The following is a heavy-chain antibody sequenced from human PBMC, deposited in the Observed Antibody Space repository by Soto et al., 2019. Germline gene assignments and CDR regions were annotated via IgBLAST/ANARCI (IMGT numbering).Heavy chain of an antibody. V-gene: IGHV4-39*01. CDR3: ATPLWFGELLLDY. CDR2: INHSGNT. CDR1: GASISSSSYH. J-gene: IGHJ4*02. D-gene: IGHD3-10*01. Sequence: PSETLSLTCTVSGASISSSSYHWGWIRQPPGKGLEWIGSINHSGNTYYNPSLKSRVTISVDTSKNQFSLKLSPVTAADTAVYYCATPLWFGELLLDYWGQGSLVTVSS.